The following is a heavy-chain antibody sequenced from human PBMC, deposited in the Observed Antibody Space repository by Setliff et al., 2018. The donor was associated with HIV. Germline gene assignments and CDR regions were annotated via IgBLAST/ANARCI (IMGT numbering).Heavy chain of an antibody. J-gene: IGHJ4*02. V-gene: IGHV3-30*02. CDR3: AKDDHGGYDLLFYFDS. CDR1: GFTFSRFG. CDR2: TRFTGTFE. Sequence: GGSLRLSWSASGFTFSRFGMHWIRQAPGKGLEWVAFTRFTGTFEYYSDTVKGRFTISRDNTRNTIYLQMSSLRPEDTATYYCAKDDHGGYDLLFYFDSWGQGIPVTVSS. D-gene: IGHD5-12*01.